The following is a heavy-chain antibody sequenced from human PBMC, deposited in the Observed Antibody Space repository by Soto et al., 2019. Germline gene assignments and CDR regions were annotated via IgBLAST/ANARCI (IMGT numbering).Heavy chain of an antibody. V-gene: IGHV4-59*01. Sequence: SETLSLTCTVSGGSISSYYWSWIRQPPGKGLEWIGYIYYSGSTNYNPSLKSRVTISVDTSKNQFSLKRSSVTAADTAVYYCARGSLQDFDVLRYFDWSRNTHYYYYGMDVWGQGTTVTVSS. J-gene: IGHJ6*02. CDR1: GGSISSYY. CDR2: IYYSGST. CDR3: ARGSLQDFDVLRYFDWSRNTHYYYYGMDV. D-gene: IGHD3-9*01.